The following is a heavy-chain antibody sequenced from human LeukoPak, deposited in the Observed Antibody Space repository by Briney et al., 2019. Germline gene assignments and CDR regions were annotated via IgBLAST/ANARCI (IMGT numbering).Heavy chain of an antibody. J-gene: IGHJ4*02. CDR2: ISGSGGST. CDR3: AKSVIVALKFDY. Sequence: GGSLRLSCAASGFTFSSYGMSWVRQAPGKGLEWVSAISGSGGSTYYADSVKGRFTISRDNSKNTLYLQMNSLRAEDTAVYYCAKSVIVALKFDYWGQGTPVTVSS. CDR1: GFTFSSYG. D-gene: IGHD5-12*01. V-gene: IGHV3-23*01.